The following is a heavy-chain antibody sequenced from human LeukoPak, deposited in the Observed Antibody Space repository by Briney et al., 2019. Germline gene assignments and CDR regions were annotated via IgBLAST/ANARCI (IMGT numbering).Heavy chain of an antibody. CDR2: INHSGST. J-gene: IGHJ4*02. V-gene: IGHV4-34*01. CDR1: GXSFRGYY. CDR3: ARPIDCSATTCSSPFDY. D-gene: IGHD2-2*01. Sequence: SETLSLTCAVYGXSFRGYYWSWIRQPPGKALEWIGEINHSGSTNHNPSLKSRVTISIDTSKNQFSLKLRSVTAADTAVYYCARPIDCSATTCSSPFDYWGQGSLVTVSA.